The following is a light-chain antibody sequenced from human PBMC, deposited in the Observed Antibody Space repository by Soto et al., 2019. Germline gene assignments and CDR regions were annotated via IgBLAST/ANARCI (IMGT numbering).Light chain of an antibody. CDR2: AAS. CDR1: QSLGSGY. J-gene: IGKJ1*01. V-gene: IGKV3-20*01. Sequence: EILLTQSPGTQSQSPGHRDTPSCRASQSLGSGYLAWYRQKPGQAPRILIYAASSRATGVPDRFSGSGSGTDFSLTISRLEPEDFAVYYCQQYDTSPRTFGQGTKVDIK. CDR3: QQYDTSPRT.